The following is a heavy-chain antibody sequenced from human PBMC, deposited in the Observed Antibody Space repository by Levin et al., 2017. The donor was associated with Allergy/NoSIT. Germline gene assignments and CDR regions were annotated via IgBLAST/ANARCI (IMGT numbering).Heavy chain of an antibody. CDR2: VSHSGTT. V-gene: IGHV4-38-2*02. D-gene: IGHD5-24*01. CDR1: GYSITSDYY. Sequence: ESLKISCTVSGYSITSDYYWGWIRQPPGKGLEWIGSVSHSGTTFYNPSLKSRITMSIDMSTNHFSLKLSSVTAADTAVYYCVRVVDGYNSLDYWGQGTLVTVSS. J-gene: IGHJ4*02. CDR3: VRVVDGYNSLDY.